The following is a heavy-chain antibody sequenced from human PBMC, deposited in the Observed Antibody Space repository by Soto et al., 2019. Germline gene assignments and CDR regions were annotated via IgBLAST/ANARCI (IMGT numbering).Heavy chain of an antibody. Sequence: EVQLLESGGGLVQPGGSLRLSCAASGFTFSSYAMSWVRQAPGKGLEWVSAISGSGGSTYYADSVKGRFTISRDNAKNTLYLQMNSLRAEDTAVHYCAKGPPDQWMVRVYYFDYWGLGSLVTVSS. V-gene: IGHV3-23*01. J-gene: IGHJ4*02. CDR2: ISGSGGST. CDR3: AKGPPDQWMVRVYYFDY. D-gene: IGHD6-19*01. CDR1: GFTFSSYA.